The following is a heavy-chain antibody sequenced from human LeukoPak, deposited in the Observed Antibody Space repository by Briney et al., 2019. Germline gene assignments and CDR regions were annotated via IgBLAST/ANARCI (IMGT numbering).Heavy chain of an antibody. CDR1: GYTFTGYY. J-gene: IGHJ4*02. V-gene: IGHV1-2*02. Sequence: ASVKVSCKASGYTFTGYYMHWVRQAPGQGLGWMGWINPNSGGTNYAQKFQGRVTMTRDTSISTAYMELSRLRSDDTAVYYCAKPINSSTIHFDYWGQGTLVTVSS. CDR2: INPNSGGT. D-gene: IGHD3-9*01. CDR3: AKPINSSTIHFDY.